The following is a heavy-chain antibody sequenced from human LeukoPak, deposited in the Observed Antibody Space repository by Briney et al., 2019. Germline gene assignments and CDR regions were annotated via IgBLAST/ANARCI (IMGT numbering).Heavy chain of an antibody. V-gene: IGHV4-39*02. CDR2: ICSSGSA. J-gene: IGHJ4*02. CDR3: ARERPREVGALEDFDY. Sequence: SETLSLTCTVSGGSISNRNYHWGWIRQPPGKGLEWIGSICSSGSAYYNPSLKSRVTTSIDTSKNQFSLKLSSVTAADTAVYYCARERPREVGALEDFDYWGQGTLVTVSS. CDR1: GGSISNRNYH. D-gene: IGHD1-26*01.